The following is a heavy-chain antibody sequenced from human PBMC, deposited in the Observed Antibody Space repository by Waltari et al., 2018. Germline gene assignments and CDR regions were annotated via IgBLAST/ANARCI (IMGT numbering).Heavy chain of an antibody. J-gene: IGHJ4*02. CDR3: ARDFRGGDDLF. CDR2: IKPGGGDK. D-gene: IGHD4-17*01. CDR1: GGTFSSYA. Sequence: VQLVQSGAEVKKPGSSVKVSCKASGGTFSSYAISWVRQAPGKRLEWVANIKPGGGDKSYVDSVKGRFTISRDDAKNSLYLQMNSLRAEDTAVYYCARDFRGGDDLFRGQGTLVTVSS. V-gene: IGHV3-7*01.